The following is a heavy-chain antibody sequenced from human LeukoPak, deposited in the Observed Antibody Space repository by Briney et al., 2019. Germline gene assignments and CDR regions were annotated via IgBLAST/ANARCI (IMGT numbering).Heavy chain of an antibody. CDR3: AREQPGGGPDY. V-gene: IGHV3-7*01. D-gene: IGHD2-15*01. CDR1: GFTFSSYW. CDR2: IKQDGSEK. J-gene: IGHJ4*02. Sequence: GGSLRLSCAAPGFTFSSYWMSWVRQAPGKGLEWVANIKQDGSEKYYVDSVKGRFTISRDNAKNSLYLQMNSLRAEDTAVYYCAREQPGGGPDYWGQGTLVTVSS.